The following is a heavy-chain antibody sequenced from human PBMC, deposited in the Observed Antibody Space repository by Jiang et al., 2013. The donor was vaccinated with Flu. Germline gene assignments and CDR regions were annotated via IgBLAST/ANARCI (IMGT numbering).Heavy chain of an antibody. CDR3: ARHEQWLIRLDY. CDR1: GGSINTNNY. V-gene: IGHV4-39*01. D-gene: IGHD1/OR15-1a*01. CDR2: IHYTGST. Sequence: GSGLVKPSETLSLTCTVSGGSINTNNYWGWIRQPPGKGLEWIAGIHYTGSTYYKSSLRSRVTISMDTSKNQFSLSLNPVTAADTAVYYCARHEQWLIRLDYWGQGTLVTVSS. J-gene: IGHJ4*02.